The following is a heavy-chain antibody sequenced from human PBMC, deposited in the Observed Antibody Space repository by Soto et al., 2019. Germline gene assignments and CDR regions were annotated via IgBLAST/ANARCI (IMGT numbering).Heavy chain of an antibody. Sequence: QVQLVQSGAEVKKPGASGKVSCKASGYTFTSYGISWVRQAPGQGLEWMGWISAYNGNTNYAQKHQGRVTMTTDTSTSTAYMELRRLRSDDTAVYYCARDLAPYYYGSGMSYWGQGTLVTVSS. V-gene: IGHV1-18*01. CDR1: GYTFTSYG. D-gene: IGHD3-10*01. J-gene: IGHJ4*02. CDR2: ISAYNGNT. CDR3: ARDLAPYYYGSGMSY.